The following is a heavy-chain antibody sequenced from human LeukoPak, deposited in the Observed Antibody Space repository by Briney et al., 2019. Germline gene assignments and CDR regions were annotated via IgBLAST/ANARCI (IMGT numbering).Heavy chain of an antibody. CDR2: ISGSGGST. D-gene: IGHD2-15*01. CDR1: GFTFSSYA. V-gene: IGHV3-23*01. J-gene: IGHJ5*02. Sequence: GGSLRLSCAASGFTFSSYAMSWVRQAPGKGLEWVSAISGSGGSTYYADSVKGRFTISRDNSKNTLYLQMNSLRAEDTAVYYCARDRSVVVAAISSHWFDPWGQGTLVTVSS. CDR3: ARDRSVVVAAISSHWFDP.